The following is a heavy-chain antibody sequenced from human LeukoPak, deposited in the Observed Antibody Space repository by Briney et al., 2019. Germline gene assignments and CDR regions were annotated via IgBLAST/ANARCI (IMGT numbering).Heavy chain of an antibody. CDR1: GGSISSSSYY. D-gene: IGHD3-10*01. Sequence: SETLSLTCTVSGGSISSSSYYWGWIRQPPGRGLEWIGTIYYRGSTYYNPSLKSRVTISVDTSNNQFSLRLSSVTAADTAVYYCAILGTGSSWGQGTLVTVSS. J-gene: IGHJ5*02. CDR2: IYYRGST. CDR3: AILGTGSS. V-gene: IGHV4-39*01.